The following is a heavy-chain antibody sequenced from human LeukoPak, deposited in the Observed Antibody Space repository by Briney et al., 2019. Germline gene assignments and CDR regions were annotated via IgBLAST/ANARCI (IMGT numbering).Heavy chain of an antibody. CDR3: AKDVQSWPTYFDY. CDR1: GFTYSNHA. V-gene: IGHV3-23*01. J-gene: IGHJ4*02. CDR2: ISGSGGTT. Sequence: GGSLRHSCAATGFTYSNHAMSWVRPAPGKGLEWVSAISGSGGTTYYADSVKGRFTVSRHNSKNTLYLQMNSLRAEDTAVYYCAKDVQSWPTYFDYWGQGTLVTVSS. D-gene: IGHD1-1*01.